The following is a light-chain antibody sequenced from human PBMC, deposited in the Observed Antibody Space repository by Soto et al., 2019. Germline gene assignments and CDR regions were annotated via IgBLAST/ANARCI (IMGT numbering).Light chain of an antibody. CDR2: GAS. J-gene: IGKJ2*01. V-gene: IGKV3-20*01. CDR3: QQYGSSPYT. CDR1: QSVSSNY. Sequence: EIVLTQSPGTLSLSPGERATLSCRASQSVSSNYLAWYQQKPGQTPRLPIYGASSRATGIPDRFSGSGSGTDFTLTISSLEPEDFAVYYCQQYGSSPYTFGQGNKLEIK.